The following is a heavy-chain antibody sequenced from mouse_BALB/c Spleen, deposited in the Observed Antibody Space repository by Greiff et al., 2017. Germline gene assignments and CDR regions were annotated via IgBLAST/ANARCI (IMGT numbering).Heavy chain of an antibody. CDR3: ARPYYYGSSSYAMDY. CDR1: GYTFTSYN. J-gene: IGHJ4*01. D-gene: IGHD1-1*01. CDR2: IYPGNGDT. V-gene: IGHV1-12*01. Sequence: QVQLQQPGAELVKPGASVTMSCKASGYTFTSYNMHWVKQTPGQGLEWIGAIYPGNGDTSYNQKFKGKATLTADKSSSPAYMQLSSLTSEDSAVYDCARPYYYGSSSYAMDYWGQGTSVTVSS.